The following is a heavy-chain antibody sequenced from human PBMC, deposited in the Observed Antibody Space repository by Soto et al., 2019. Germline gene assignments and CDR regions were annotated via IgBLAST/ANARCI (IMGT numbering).Heavy chain of an antibody. J-gene: IGHJ6*02. CDR2: IIPIFGTA. D-gene: IGHD1-26*01. CDR1: GGTFSSYA. CDR3: ARDLGSGSYYHYYYYGMDV. V-gene: IGHV1-69*13. Sequence: GASVQVSCKASGGTFSSYAISWVRQAPGQGLEWMGGIIPIFGTANYAQKFQGRVTITADESTSTAYMALSSLRSEDTAVYYCARDLGSGSYYHYYYYGMDVWGQGTTVTVSS.